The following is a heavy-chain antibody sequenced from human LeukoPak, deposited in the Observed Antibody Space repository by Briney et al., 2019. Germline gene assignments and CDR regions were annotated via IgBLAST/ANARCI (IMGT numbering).Heavy chain of an antibody. V-gene: IGHV1-2*02. CDR3: ASFGDHGRGLYCSSTSCYSVFDY. CDR1: GYTFTGYY. Sequence: GASVKVSCKASGYTFTGYYMHWVRQAPGQGLEWMGWINPNSGGTNYAQKFQGRVTMTRDTSISTAYMELSRLRSDDTAVYYCASFGDHGRGLYCSSTSCYSVFDYWGQGTLVTVSS. CDR2: INPNSGGT. J-gene: IGHJ4*02. D-gene: IGHD2-2*02.